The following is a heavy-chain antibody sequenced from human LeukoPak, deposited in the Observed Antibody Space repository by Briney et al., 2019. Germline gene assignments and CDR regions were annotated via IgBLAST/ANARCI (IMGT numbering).Heavy chain of an antibody. J-gene: IGHJ4*02. CDR3: ARGGYYYDSNGYYDY. CDR2: IYTSGST. D-gene: IGHD3-22*01. Sequence: PSETLSLTCTVSGGSISSYYWSWIRQPAGKGLEWIGRIYTSGSTNYNPSLKSRVTMSVDTSKNQFSLKLSSVTAADTAVYYCARGGYYYDSNGYYDYWGEGTLVTVSS. V-gene: IGHV4-4*07. CDR1: GGSISSYY.